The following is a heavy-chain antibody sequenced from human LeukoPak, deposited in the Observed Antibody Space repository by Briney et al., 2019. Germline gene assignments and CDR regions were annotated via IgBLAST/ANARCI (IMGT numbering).Heavy chain of an antibody. CDR3: AKGKYYDRSGQPLDY. J-gene: IGHJ4*02. CDR1: GFNFSSYA. V-gene: IGHV3-23*01. D-gene: IGHD3-22*01. Sequence: GGSLRLSCAASGFNFSSYAMSWVRQAPGKGLEWVSAISGSGGSTYYADSVKGRFTISRDNSKDSLYLQMNRLRAEDTALYYSAKGKYYDRSGQPLDYWGQGTLVTV. CDR2: ISGSGGST.